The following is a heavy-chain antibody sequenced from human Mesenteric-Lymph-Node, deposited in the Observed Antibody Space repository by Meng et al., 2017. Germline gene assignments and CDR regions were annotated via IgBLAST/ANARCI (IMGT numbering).Heavy chain of an antibody. CDR1: GYTFTSYG. CDR3: ARGKVGVAAAEPGYFDY. J-gene: IGHJ4*02. D-gene: IGHD6-13*01. CDR2: ISAYNGNT. V-gene: IGHV1-18*01. Sequence: GESLKISCKASGYTFTSYGISWVRQAPGQGLEWMGWISAYNGNTNYAQKLQGRVTMTTDTSTSTAYMELRSLRSDDTAVYYCARGKVGVAAAEPGYFDYWGQGTLVTVSS.